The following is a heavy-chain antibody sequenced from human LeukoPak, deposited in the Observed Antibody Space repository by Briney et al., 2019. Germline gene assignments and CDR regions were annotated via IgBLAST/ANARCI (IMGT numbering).Heavy chain of an antibody. J-gene: IGHJ4*02. CDR1: RFTFSSYA. Sequence: PGGSLRLSCAASRFTFSSYAMSWVRQAPGKGLEWVSGISGSGSNTYYADSVKGRFTISRDNSKNTLYLQMNSLRAVDTAVYYCAKDSLPRYYDSSEPTFDYWGQGTLVTVSS. V-gene: IGHV3-23*01. D-gene: IGHD3-22*01. CDR2: ISGSGSNT. CDR3: AKDSLPRYYDSSEPTFDY.